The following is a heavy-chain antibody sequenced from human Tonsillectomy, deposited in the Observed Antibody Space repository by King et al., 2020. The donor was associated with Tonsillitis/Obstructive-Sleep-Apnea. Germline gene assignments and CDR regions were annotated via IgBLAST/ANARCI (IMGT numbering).Heavy chain of an antibody. Sequence: VQLVESGAEVKKPGASVTVSCKASGYTFTGYYMHWVRQAPGQGLERMGRINPNSGGTNYAQNFQGRVTMTRDTSISTAYMELSRLRSDDTAVYYCARDVMTTVTTEADYWGQGTLVTVSS. J-gene: IGHJ4*02. CDR1: GYTFTGYY. CDR3: ARDVMTTVTTEADY. D-gene: IGHD4-17*01. CDR2: INPNSGGT. V-gene: IGHV1-2*06.